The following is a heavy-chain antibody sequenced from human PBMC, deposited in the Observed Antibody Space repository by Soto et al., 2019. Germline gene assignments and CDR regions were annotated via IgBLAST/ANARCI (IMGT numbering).Heavy chain of an antibody. CDR3: ARSRPPHGLDV. CDR1: GFSLNTDRLG. Sequence: QVTLKESGPVLVKPTETLTLTCTVSGFSLNTDRLGVSWIRQPPGKALEWLAHPFSTDEKSYSTSLRSRLTISGDTSKSQVVLTLTTMDPVDTATYYCARSRPPHGLDVWGQGTTVTVSS. J-gene: IGHJ6*02. CDR2: PFSTDEK. V-gene: IGHV2-26*02.